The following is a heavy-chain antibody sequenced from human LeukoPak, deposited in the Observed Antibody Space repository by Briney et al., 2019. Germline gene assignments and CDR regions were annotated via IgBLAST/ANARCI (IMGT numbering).Heavy chain of an antibody. CDR3: ARGSYDYVWGSYRYRYYFDY. V-gene: IGHV3-30*02. D-gene: IGHD3-16*02. CDR1: RFTFSTYG. CDR2: IRYDGSNK. J-gene: IGHJ4*02. Sequence: PGGSLRLSCAASRFTFSTYGMHWVRQAPGKGLEWVAFIRYDGSNKYYADSVKGRFTISRDNAKNSLYLQMNSLRAEDTAVYYCARGSYDYVWGSYRYRYYFDYWGQGTLVTVSS.